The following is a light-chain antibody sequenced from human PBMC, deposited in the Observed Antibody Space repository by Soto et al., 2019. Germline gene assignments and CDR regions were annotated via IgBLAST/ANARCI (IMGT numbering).Light chain of an antibody. J-gene: IGKJ1*01. CDR1: KSISTW. V-gene: IGKV1-5*03. Sequence: DIQMTQSPSTLSAFVGDRVTITCRASKSISTWLAWYQQKPGKAPRVLIYKASNLESGVPLRFRGSGSGTEFTLSISSLQPDDSATYYCQRYNSYSWTFGQGTKVEI. CDR2: KAS. CDR3: QRYNSYSWT.